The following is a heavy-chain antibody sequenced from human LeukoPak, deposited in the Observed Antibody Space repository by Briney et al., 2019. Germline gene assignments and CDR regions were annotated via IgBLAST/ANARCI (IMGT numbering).Heavy chain of an antibody. CDR3: ARSGSWTQYFDY. J-gene: IGHJ4*02. D-gene: IGHD1-26*01. Sequence: SQTLSLTCTVSGGSISSGSYYWSWIRQPAGKGLEWIGRIYTSGSTIYNPSLKSRVTMSVDTSKNQFSLKLSSVTAADTAVYYCARSGSWTQYFDYWGQGTLVTVSS. CDR1: GGSISSGSYY. CDR2: IYTSGST. V-gene: IGHV4-61*02.